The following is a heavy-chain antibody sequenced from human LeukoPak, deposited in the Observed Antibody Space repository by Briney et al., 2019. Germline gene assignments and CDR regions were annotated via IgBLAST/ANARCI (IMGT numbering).Heavy chain of an antibody. D-gene: IGHD2-21*01. J-gene: IGHJ4*02. V-gene: IGHV1-2*02. CDR2: INPNSGGT. Sequence: GASVKVSCKASGYTFTGYYMHWVRQAPGQGLEWMGWINPNSGGTNYAQKFQGRVTMTRDTSISTAYMELSRLRSDDTAVYYCARASAPSYCGGDCYYDYWGQGTLVTVSS. CDR1: GYTFTGYY. CDR3: ARASAPSYCGGDCYYDY.